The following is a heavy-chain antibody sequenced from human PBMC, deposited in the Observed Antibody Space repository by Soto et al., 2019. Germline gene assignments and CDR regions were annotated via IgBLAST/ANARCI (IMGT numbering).Heavy chain of an antibody. V-gene: IGHV1-69*06. D-gene: IGHD3-3*01. J-gene: IGHJ3*02. CDR3: ARGRLEGYAFWSGIAAFDI. CDR1: GGTFSGFA. CDR2: IIPMFGTT. Sequence: SVKVSCKASGGTFSGFAISWVRQAPGQGLEWMGQIIPMFGTTKYAQNFQGRATITADKSTSTAYVELSSLRSEDTAVYYCARGRLEGYAFWSGIAAFDIWGQGTKVTVSS.